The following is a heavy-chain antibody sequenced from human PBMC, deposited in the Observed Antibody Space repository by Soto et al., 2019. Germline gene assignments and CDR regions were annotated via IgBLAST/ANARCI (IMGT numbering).Heavy chain of an antibody. V-gene: IGHV1-18*04. D-gene: IGHD3-9*01. Sequence: GAPVKVSCKASGYIFTGCGISWVRQAPGQGLEWMGWMSGHKGNTNYAQKFKDRVTMTTETSTRTAYMELSRLRSDDTAVYYCARIPHNFNWVPYGLDVWGQGTTVTASS. J-gene: IGHJ6*02. CDR1: GYIFTGCG. CDR3: ARIPHNFNWVPYGLDV. CDR2: MSGHKGNT.